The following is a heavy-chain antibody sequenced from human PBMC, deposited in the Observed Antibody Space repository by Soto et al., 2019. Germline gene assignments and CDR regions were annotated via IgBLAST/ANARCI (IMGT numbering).Heavy chain of an antibody. CDR2: IYDSGRT. V-gene: IGHV4-30-2*01. J-gene: IGHJ6*02. Sequence: TMSLTCAVSGDSISRGGYSWTWNRQPPGKALEWIGNIYDSGRTAYNPSLKSRVTISVDTSKNQFSLKLTSVPAADTAVYFCARGSTSYYVYGMDVWGQGTTVTVSS. CDR3: ARGSTSYYVYGMDV. CDR1: GDSISRGGYS.